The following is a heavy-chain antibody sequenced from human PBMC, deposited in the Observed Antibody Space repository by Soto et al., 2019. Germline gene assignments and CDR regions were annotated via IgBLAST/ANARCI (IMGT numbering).Heavy chain of an antibody. J-gene: IGHJ6*02. D-gene: IGHD1-26*01. V-gene: IGHV5-51*01. Sequence: PGESLKIPCKGSGYTFTNYWIGWVRQMPGKGLEWMGIIYPGDSDTKYSPSFQGQVTISAAKSITTTYLRWTRLKAPDTAIYYCVVPLLYYGMDVSCQGPTGTVFS. CDR2: IYPGDSDT. CDR3: VVPLLYYGMDV. CDR1: GYTFTNYW.